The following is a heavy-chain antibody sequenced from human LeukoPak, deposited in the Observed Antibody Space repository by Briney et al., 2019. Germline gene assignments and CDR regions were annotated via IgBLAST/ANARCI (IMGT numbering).Heavy chain of an antibody. CDR2: ISGSGGST. Sequence: QTGGSLRHSCAASGFTFSSYAMSWVRQAPGKGLEWVSAISGSGGSTYYADSVKGRFTFSRDNSKNTLYLQMNSLRAEDTAVYYCAKALSSGKPNWFDPWGQGTLVTVSS. CDR1: GFTFSSYA. V-gene: IGHV3-23*01. J-gene: IGHJ5*02. D-gene: IGHD3-22*01. CDR3: AKALSSGKPNWFDP.